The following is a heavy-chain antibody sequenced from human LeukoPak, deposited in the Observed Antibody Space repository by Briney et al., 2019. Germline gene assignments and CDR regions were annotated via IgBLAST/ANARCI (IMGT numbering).Heavy chain of an antibody. D-gene: IGHD2-2*01. CDR3: ARDRRYCSSTSCYFYYCGMDV. Sequence: GGSLRLSCAASGFTVSSNYMSWVRQAPGKGLEWVSVIYSGGSTYYADSVKGRFTISRHNSKNTLYLQMNSLRAEDTAVYYCARDRRYCSSTSCYFYYCGMDVWGQGTTVTVSS. CDR1: GFTVSSNY. CDR2: IYSGGST. V-gene: IGHV3-53*04. J-gene: IGHJ6*02.